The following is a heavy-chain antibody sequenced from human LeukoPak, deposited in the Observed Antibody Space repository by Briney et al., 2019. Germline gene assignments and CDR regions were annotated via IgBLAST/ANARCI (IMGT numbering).Heavy chain of an antibody. D-gene: IGHD3-10*01. CDR1: GFTFSSYA. CDR3: ARDREGTFDY. Sequence: GGSLRLSCAASGFTFSSYAMHWVRQAPGKWLEWVAVISYDGSNKYYADSVKGRFTISRDNSKNTLYLQMNSLRAEDTAVYYCARDREGTFDYWGQGTLVTVSS. V-gene: IGHV3-30*04. CDR2: ISYDGSNK. J-gene: IGHJ4*02.